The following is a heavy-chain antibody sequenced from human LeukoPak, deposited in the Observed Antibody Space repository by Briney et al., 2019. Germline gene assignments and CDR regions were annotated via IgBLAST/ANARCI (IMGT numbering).Heavy chain of an antibody. CDR1: GFTFSTYS. D-gene: IGHD1-1*01. CDR2: ISSSSGYI. CDR3: ARSPLKLERTWFDP. V-gene: IGHV3-21*01. Sequence: GGSLRLSCAASGFTFSTYSMNWVRQAPGKGLEWVSTISSSSGYIYYADSVKGRFTISRDNAKNSLYLQMSSLRAEDTAVYYCARSPLKLERTWFDPWGQGALVTVSS. J-gene: IGHJ5*02.